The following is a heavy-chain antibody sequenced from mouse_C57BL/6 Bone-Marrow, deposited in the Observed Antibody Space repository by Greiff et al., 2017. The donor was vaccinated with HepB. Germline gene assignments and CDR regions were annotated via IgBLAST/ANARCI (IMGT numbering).Heavy chain of an antibody. J-gene: IGHJ1*03. D-gene: IGHD1-1*01. CDR3: AREGKYYYGSSSYWYFDV. CDR1: GYTFTSYW. Sequence: QVQLQQPGAELVKPGASVKLSCKASGYTFTSYWMHWVKQRPGQGLEWIGMIHPNSGSTNYNEKFKSKATLTVDKSSSTAYMQLSSLTSEDSAVYYCAREGKYYYGSSSYWYFDVWGTGTTVTVSS. V-gene: IGHV1-64*01. CDR2: IHPNSGST.